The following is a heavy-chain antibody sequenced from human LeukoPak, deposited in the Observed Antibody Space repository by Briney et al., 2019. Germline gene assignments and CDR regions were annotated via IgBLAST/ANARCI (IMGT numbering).Heavy chain of an antibody. D-gene: IGHD5-24*01. CDR2: IYSGGSA. CDR3: AKDVGMATTY. CDR1: GFSFSSFG. Sequence: GGSLRLSCAASGFSFSSFGMSWVRQAPGKGLEWVSVIYSGGSAYYADSVKGRFTISRDNSKNTVYLQMNSLRAEDTAVYYCAKDVGMATTYWGQGTLVIVSS. J-gene: IGHJ4*02. V-gene: IGHV3-53*01.